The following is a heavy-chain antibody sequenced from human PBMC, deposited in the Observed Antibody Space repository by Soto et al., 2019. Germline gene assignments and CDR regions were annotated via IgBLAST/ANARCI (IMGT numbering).Heavy chain of an antibody. Sequence: QVQLVESGGGVVQPGRSLRLSCAASGFTFSSHAVHWVRQAPGKGLEWVAVISYDGTNKYYADSVKGRFTISRDNSKNTPYLQMNGRGAEDTAVYYCARDSPRRVLGATSLCDYWGQGSLVTVSS. J-gene: IGHJ4*02. CDR2: ISYDGTNK. D-gene: IGHD1-26*01. CDR1: GFTFSSHA. V-gene: IGHV3-30-3*01. CDR3: ARDSPRRVLGATSLCDY.